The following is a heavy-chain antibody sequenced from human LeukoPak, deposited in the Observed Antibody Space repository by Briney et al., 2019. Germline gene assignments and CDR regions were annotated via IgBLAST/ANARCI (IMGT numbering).Heavy chain of an antibody. V-gene: IGHV3-23*01. J-gene: IGHJ4*02. CDR2: ISGSGGNA. CDR1: GFTFSSYG. Sequence: PGGSLRLSRAASGFTFSSYGMSWVRQAPGKGLEWVSAISGSGGNAYYADSVKGRFTISRDNSRNTLYLQMNSLRAEDTAVYYCAKGGPYNWNHDYWGQGTLVTVSS. CDR3: AKGGPYNWNHDY. D-gene: IGHD1-20*01.